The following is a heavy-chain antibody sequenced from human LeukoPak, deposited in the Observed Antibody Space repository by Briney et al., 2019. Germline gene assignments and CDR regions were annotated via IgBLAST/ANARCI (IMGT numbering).Heavy chain of an antibody. Sequence: SETLSLTCTVSGGSISSSSYYWGWIRQPPGKGLEWIGRTHTSGSTNYDPSLKSRVTISVDTSKNQFSLKLSSVTAADTAVYYCARHHYQLSALDYWGQGTLVTVSS. V-gene: IGHV4-39*01. J-gene: IGHJ4*02. CDR3: ARHHYQLSALDY. D-gene: IGHD2-2*01. CDR2: THTSGST. CDR1: GGSISSSSYY.